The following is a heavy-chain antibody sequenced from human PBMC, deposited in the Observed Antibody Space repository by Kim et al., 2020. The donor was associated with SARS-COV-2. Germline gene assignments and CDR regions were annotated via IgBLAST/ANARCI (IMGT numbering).Heavy chain of an antibody. CDR2: IKSKTDGGTT. Sequence: GGSLRLSCAASGFTFSNAWMSWVRQAPGKGLEWVGRIKSKTDGGTTDYAAPVKGRFTISRDDSKNTLYLQMNSLKTEDTAVYYCTTDVQYYDILTGYSPPGWGQGTLVTVSS. J-gene: IGHJ4*02. CDR3: TTDVQYYDILTGYSPPG. V-gene: IGHV3-15*01. D-gene: IGHD3-9*01. CDR1: GFTFSNAW.